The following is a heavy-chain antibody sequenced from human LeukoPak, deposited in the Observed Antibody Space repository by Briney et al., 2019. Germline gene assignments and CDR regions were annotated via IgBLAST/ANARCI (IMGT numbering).Heavy chain of an antibody. J-gene: IGHJ5*02. Sequence: SETLSLTCTVSGGSISSSSYYWGWIRQPPGKGLEWIGSIYYSGSTYYNPSLKSRVTISVDTSKNQFSLKLSPVTAADTAVYYCARPVNVGWFDPWGQGTLVTVSS. CDR1: GGSISSSSYY. V-gene: IGHV4-39*01. CDR3: ARPVNVGWFDP. CDR2: IYYSGST. D-gene: IGHD3-16*01.